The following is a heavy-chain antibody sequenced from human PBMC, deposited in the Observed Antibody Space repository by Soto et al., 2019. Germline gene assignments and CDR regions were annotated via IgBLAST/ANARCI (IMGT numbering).Heavy chain of an antibody. J-gene: IGHJ5*01. V-gene: IGHV4-30-4*01. CDR3: ARGGPYDFWSGAPVFNWFDP. Sequence: SETLSLPCPVSGYSISSGDYYWSWIRQPPGKGLQWIGYIYYSGSTYYNPSLESRVSLSVDTSKNQFSLNLSSVTAADTAVYYCARGGPYDFWSGAPVFNWFDPWGQGTLVTVSS. D-gene: IGHD3-3*01. CDR2: IYYSGST. CDR1: GYSISSGDYY.